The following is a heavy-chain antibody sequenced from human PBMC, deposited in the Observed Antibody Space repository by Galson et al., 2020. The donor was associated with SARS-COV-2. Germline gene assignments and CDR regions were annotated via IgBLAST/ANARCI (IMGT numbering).Heavy chain of an antibody. CDR2: INSDGSST. Sequence: VSLKISCLPSVLIFSSYWMLWVRHAPGKGLVWVSRINSDGSSTSYADSVKGRFTISRDNAKNTLYLQMNSLRAEDTAVYYCAREGATVTRYFDYWGQGTLVTVSS. CDR1: VLIFSSYW. CDR3: AREGATVTRYFDY. D-gene: IGHD4-17*01. V-gene: IGHV3-74*01. J-gene: IGHJ4*02.